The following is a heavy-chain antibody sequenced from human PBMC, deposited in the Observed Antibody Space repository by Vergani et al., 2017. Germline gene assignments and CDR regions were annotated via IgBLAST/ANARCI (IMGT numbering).Heavy chain of an antibody. CDR2: IYYSGST. D-gene: IGHD2-2*01. CDR3: SRDSGEYCSSTSCLMEDY. CDR1: GGSISSGDYY. V-gene: IGHV4-30-4*08. Sequence: QVQLQESGPGLVKPSQTLSLTCTVSGGSISSGDYYWSWIRQPPGKGLEWIGYIYYSGSTYYNPSLKSRVTISVDTSKNQFSLKLSSMTAADTAVYYCSRDSGEYCSSTSCLMEDYWGQGILVTFSS. J-gene: IGHJ4*02.